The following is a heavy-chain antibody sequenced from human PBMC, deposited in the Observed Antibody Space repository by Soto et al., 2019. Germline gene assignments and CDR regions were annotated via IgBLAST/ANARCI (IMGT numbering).Heavy chain of an antibody. Sequence: EVQLEESGGDLVQPGGALRLSCAASGFTLSADWMTWVRQAPGKGLEWVANINRDGSKKSYLGSVRGRFTISRDNVENSLYLKMDSLRADDTALYYCARDVSPESSSLYLDAFDIWGQGTMVTVSS. D-gene: IGHD6-13*01. V-gene: IGHV3-7*05. CDR2: INRDGSKK. CDR3: ARDVSPESSSLYLDAFDI. J-gene: IGHJ3*02. CDR1: GFTLSADW.